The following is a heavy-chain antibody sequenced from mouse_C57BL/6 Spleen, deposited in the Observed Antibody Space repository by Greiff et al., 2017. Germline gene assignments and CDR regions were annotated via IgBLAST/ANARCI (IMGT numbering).Heavy chain of an antibody. D-gene: IGHD4-1*01. CDR3: ARQRGTGTRDWYFDV. CDR2: ISNGGGST. V-gene: IGHV5-12*01. CDR1: GFTFSDYY. J-gene: IGHJ1*03. Sequence: EVHLVESGGGLVQPGGSLKLSCAASGFTFSDYYLYWVRQTPEKRLEWVAYISNGGGSTYYPDTVKGRFTISRDNAKNTLYLQMSRLKSEDTAMYYCARQRGTGTRDWYFDVWGTGTTVTVSS.